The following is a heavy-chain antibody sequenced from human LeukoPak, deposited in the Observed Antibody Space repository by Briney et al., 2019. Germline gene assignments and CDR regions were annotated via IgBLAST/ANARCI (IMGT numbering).Heavy chain of an antibody. J-gene: IGHJ4*02. CDR3: TTHFTWGATGGFDY. D-gene: IGHD1-26*01. CDR2: IVVGSGNT. CDR1: GFTFTSSA. Sequence: SVKVSCKASGFTFTSSAMQWVRQARGQRLEWIGWIVVGSGNTNYAQKFQERVTITRDMSTSTAYMELSSLRSEDTAVYYCTTHFTWGATGGFDYWGQGILVTVSS. V-gene: IGHV1-58*02.